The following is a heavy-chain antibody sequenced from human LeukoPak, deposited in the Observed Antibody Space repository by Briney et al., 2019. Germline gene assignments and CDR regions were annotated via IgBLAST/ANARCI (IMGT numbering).Heavy chain of an antibody. CDR3: ASYGSGSYYTDY. CDR2: ISSSSSYI. V-gene: IGHV3-21*01. CDR1: GFTFSSYA. Sequence: GGSLRLSCAASGFTFSSYAMSWVRQAPGKGLEWVSSISSSSSYIYYADSVKGRFTISRDNAKNSLYLQMNSLRAEDTAVYYCASYGSGSYYTDYWGQGTLVTVSS. D-gene: IGHD3-10*01. J-gene: IGHJ4*02.